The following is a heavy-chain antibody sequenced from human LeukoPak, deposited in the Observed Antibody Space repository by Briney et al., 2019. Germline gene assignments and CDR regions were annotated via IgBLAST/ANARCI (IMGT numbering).Heavy chain of an antibody. CDR1: GFTFSSYS. D-gene: IGHD2-15*01. Sequence: QPGGSLRLSCAASGFTFSSYSMNWVRQAPGKGLEWVSYISSSSSTIYYADFVKGRFTISRDNAKNSLYLQMNSLRAEDTAVYYCARSRYSDYWGQGTLVTVSS. CDR3: ARSRYSDY. J-gene: IGHJ4*02. V-gene: IGHV3-48*01. CDR2: ISSSSSTI.